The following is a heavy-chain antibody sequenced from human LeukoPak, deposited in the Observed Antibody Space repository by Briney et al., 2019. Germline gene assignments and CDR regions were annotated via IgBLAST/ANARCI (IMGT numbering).Heavy chain of an antibody. CDR1: GYTFTSYG. J-gene: IGHJ4*02. D-gene: IGHD5-18*01. CDR2: ISAYNGNT. V-gene: IGHV1-18*01. CDR3: ARAHTWIHLWYLDY. Sequence: ASVKVSCKASGYTFTSYGISWVRQAPGQGLEWMGWISAYNGNTNYAQKLQGRVTMTTDTSTSTAYMELRSLRSDDTAVYYCARAHTWIHLWYLDYWGQGTLVTVSS.